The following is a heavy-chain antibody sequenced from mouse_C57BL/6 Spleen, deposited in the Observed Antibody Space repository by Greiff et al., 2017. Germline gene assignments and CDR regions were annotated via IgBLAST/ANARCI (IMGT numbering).Heavy chain of an antibody. D-gene: IGHD2-2*01. J-gene: IGHJ2*01. CDR2: IDPSDSYT. Sequence: VQLQQPGAELVMPGASVKLSCKASGYTFTSYWMHWVKQRPGQGLEWIGEIDPSDSYTNYNQKFKGKSTLTVDKSSSTAYMQLSSLTSEDSAVYYCARGGYHYFDYWGQGTTLTVAS. CDR3: ARGGYHYFDY. V-gene: IGHV1-69*01. CDR1: GYTFTSYW.